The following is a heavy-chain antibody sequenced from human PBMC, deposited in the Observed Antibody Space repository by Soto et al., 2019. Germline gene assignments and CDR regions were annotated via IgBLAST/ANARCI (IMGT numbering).Heavy chain of an antibody. V-gene: IGHV1-8*01. CDR2: MNPNSGNT. J-gene: IGHJ6*02. CDR3: ARGRNGMDV. CDR1: GDTFTNYD. Sequence: QVRLMQSGAEVKKPGASVKASCKASGDTFTNYDIKWVRQATEQGLEWMGWMNPNSGNTGYAQKFQGRVTMTRNTSISTAYMELSSLRSEDTAVYYCARGRNGMDVWGQGTTVTVSS.